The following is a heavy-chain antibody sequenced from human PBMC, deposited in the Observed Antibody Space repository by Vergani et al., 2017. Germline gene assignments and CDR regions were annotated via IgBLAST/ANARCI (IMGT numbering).Heavy chain of an antibody. J-gene: IGHJ4*02. D-gene: IGHD4-11*01. V-gene: IGHV5-51*01. Sequence: QLVQSGPEVKKPGTSVKISCKGSGYSFTSYWIGWVRQMPGKGLEWMGIIYPGDSDTRYSPSFQGQVTISADKSISTAYLQWSSLKASDTAMYYCARLRGTTVTTPNFDYWGQGTLVTVSS. CDR1: GYSFTSYW. CDR2: IYPGDSDT. CDR3: ARLRGTTVTTPNFDY.